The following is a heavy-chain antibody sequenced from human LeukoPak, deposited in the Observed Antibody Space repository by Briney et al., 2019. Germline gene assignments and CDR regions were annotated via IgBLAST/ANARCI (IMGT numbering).Heavy chain of an antibody. Sequence: ASVKVSCKASGYTFTSNYIHWVRQAPGQGLEWMGMIYPRDGSTSYAQKFQGRVTMTRDTSTSTVYMELSSLRSEDTAVYYCARDYYGSYYYGMDVWGQGTTVTVSS. J-gene: IGHJ6*02. CDR1: GYTFTSNY. CDR2: IYPRDGST. CDR3: ARDYYGSYYYGMDV. V-gene: IGHV1-46*01. D-gene: IGHD3-22*01.